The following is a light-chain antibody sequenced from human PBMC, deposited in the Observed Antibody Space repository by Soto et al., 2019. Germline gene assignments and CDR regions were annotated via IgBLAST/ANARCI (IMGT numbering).Light chain of an antibody. CDR3: QQYDNWPSIT. CDR2: AAS. J-gene: IGKJ1*01. CDR1: QSVSNN. V-gene: IGKV3-15*01. Sequence: IVLTHSLATLSVSSWYRSTLSCSSSQSVSNNLAWYQQKPGQAPRLLVYAASTRATGVPVRLSGGGSGTEFTLTISSLQSEDLAIYYCQQYDNWPSITFGQGTKVDIK.